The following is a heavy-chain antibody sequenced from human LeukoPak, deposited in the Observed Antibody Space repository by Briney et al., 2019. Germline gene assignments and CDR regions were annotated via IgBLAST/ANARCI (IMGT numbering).Heavy chain of an antibody. CDR2: LYSAGST. D-gene: IGHD3-10*01. V-gene: IGHV3-53*01. Sequence: GGSLRPSCAASGFIVSSNYLSWVRQAPGKGLEWVSILYSAGSTYYADSVRGRFTISRDSSKNTVSLQMNSLRVEDTAVYYCASGGTGARKYYSDPFHYWGQGILVTVSS. CDR1: GFIVSSNY. CDR3: ASGGTGARKYYSDPFHY. J-gene: IGHJ4*02.